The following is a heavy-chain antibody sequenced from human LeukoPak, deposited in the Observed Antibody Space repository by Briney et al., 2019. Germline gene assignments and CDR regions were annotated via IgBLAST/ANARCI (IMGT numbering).Heavy chain of an antibody. V-gene: IGHV3-64*04. CDR1: GFDFSDYS. CDR2: ISFDGATI. CDR3: AKDLRVGTREGFLGYGMDV. Sequence: GGSLRLSCTASGFDFSDYSIHWVRQPPGKGLEYISAISFDGATIYHADSVKGRFTISRDNSKNTLFLQMNSLRAEDTAVYYCAKDLRVGTREGFLGYGMDVWGQGTTVTVSS. J-gene: IGHJ6*02. D-gene: IGHD2-8*01.